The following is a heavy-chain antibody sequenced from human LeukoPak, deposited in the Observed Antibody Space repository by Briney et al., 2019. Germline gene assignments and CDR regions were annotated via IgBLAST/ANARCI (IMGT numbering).Heavy chain of an antibody. CDR2: IYYSGST. V-gene: IGHV4-59*08. D-gene: IGHD6-13*01. Sequence: SETLSLTCTVSGGSISSYYWSWLRQPPGKGREWIGYIYYSGSTNYNPSLKSRVTISVDTSKNQFSLKLSSVTAADTAVYYCARRDSSWYQGGYYYYYMDVWGKGTTVTVSS. CDR3: ARRDSSWYQGGYYYYYMDV. CDR1: GGSISSYY. J-gene: IGHJ6*03.